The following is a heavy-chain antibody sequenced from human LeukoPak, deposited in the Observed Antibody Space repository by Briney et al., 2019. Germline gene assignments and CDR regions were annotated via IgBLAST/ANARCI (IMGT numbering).Heavy chain of an antibody. CDR3: ARTLHQPRHWYFDV. J-gene: IGHJ2*01. Sequence: SETLSLTCTVSGDSIRNNDYYWGWVRQPPGKGPEWIANIQYSGTTYNNPSLKSRVTIAIDTSKNQFSQTVTSVSAADSAIYYCARTLHQPRHWYFDVWGRGTLVTVSS. CDR2: IQYSGTT. V-gene: IGHV4-39*01. D-gene: IGHD2-2*01. CDR1: GDSIRNNDYY.